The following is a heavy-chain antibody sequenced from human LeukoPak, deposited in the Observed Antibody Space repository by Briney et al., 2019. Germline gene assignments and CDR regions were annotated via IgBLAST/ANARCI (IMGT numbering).Heavy chain of an antibody. Sequence: GGSLRLSCAASGFTFSGYAMSWVRQAPGKGLEWVSAISGNGGGAYYADSVKGRFTISRDNSKNTLYLQMNSLRAEDTAVYYCAKGTKVIVVDNYFDYWGQGTLVTVSS. CDR3: AKGTKVIVVDNYFDY. D-gene: IGHD3-22*01. J-gene: IGHJ4*02. V-gene: IGHV3-23*01. CDR1: GFTFSGYA. CDR2: ISGNGGGA.